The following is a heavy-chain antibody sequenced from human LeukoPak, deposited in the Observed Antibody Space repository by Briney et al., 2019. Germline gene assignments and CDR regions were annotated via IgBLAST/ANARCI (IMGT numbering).Heavy chain of an antibody. J-gene: IGHJ4*02. V-gene: IGHV4-38-2*02. Sequence: PSETLSLTCTVSGHSISSGYFWGWVRQPPGKGLEWIGSIYHSGITYYNSFLKSRVTISVDPSKNQFSLKVRSVTAADTAVYYCARGGYYEFWGQGTLVTVSS. CDR1: GHSISSGYF. CDR2: IYHSGIT. CDR3: ARGGYYEF.